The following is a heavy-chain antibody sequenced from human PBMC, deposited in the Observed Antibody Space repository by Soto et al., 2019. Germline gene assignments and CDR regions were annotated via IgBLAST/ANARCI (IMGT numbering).Heavy chain of an antibody. CDR1: GGSISSSNW. J-gene: IGHJ3*02. Sequence: SETLSLTCAVSGGSISSSNWWSWVRQPPGNGLEWIGEIYHSGSTNYNPSLKSRVTISVDKSKNQFSMKQSSVTAADTAVYYCARAGGLVVVAATRSGFDAFDIWGQGTMVTVSS. V-gene: IGHV4-4*02. D-gene: IGHD2-15*01. CDR3: ARAGGLVVVAATRSGFDAFDI. CDR2: IYHSGST.